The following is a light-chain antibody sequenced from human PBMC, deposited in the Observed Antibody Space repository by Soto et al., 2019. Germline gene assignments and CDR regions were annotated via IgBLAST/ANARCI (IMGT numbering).Light chain of an antibody. CDR2: EVS. CDR3: TSYAGRNNFVV. V-gene: IGLV2-8*01. CDR1: SSDVGGYNY. J-gene: IGLJ1*01. Sequence: QSVLTQPPSASGSPGQSVTISCTGTSSDVGGYNYVSWYQQHPGKAPKLMIYEVSERPSGVPDRFSGSKSGNTASLTVSGLQAEDEVDYYCTSYAGRNNFVVFGTGTKVTVL.